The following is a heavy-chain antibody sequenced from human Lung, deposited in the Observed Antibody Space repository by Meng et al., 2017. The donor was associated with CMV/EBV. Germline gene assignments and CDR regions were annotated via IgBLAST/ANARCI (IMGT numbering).Heavy chain of an antibody. V-gene: IGHV1-18*01. CDR3: ARRGPSYCGVDCLAWFDP. CDR2: IRVYNGDT. J-gene: IGHJ5*02. D-gene: IGHD2-21*01. CDR1: GYTFTSYG. Sequence: ASVKVSCKASGYTFTSYGINWVRQDPGQGLEWMGWIRVYNGDTKYAQKFQGRVTMTTDTSTSTAYMELRSLRSDDTAVYYCARRGPSYCGVDCLAWFDPWGQGTLVTVSS.